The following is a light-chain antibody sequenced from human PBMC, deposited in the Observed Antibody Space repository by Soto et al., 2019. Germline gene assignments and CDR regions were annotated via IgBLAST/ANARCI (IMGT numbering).Light chain of an antibody. CDR1: QFISTY. CDR3: QQSYCTPIT. CDR2: TTS. V-gene: IGKV1-39*01. J-gene: IGKJ5*01. Sequence: DMPQAQAAVSITVGATVSITCSPTQFISTYLNWYQQKPGKAPNLLIYTTSSLHSWVPSRFSGSGSGTDFTLTISSLQAEDCASYYCQQSYCTPITFGKGTRLDIK.